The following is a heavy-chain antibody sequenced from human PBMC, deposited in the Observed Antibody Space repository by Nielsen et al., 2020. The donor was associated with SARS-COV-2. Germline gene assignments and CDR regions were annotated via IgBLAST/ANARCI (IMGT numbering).Heavy chain of an antibody. D-gene: IGHD1-26*01. CDR3: ARGGHIPLVGATYFDY. V-gene: IGHV3-30*04. Sequence: GESLKISCAASGFTFSSYAMHWVRQAPGKGLEWVAVISYDGSNKYYADSVKGRFTISRDNSKNTLYLQMNSLRAEDTAVYYCARGGHIPLVGATYFDYWGQGTLVTVSS. CDR1: GFTFSSYA. CDR2: ISYDGSNK. J-gene: IGHJ4*02.